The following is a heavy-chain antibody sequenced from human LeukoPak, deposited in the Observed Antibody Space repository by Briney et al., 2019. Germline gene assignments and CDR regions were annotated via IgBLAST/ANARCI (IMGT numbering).Heavy chain of an antibody. Sequence: GGSLRLSCAASGFTVSSNYMSWVRQAPGRGLEWVSLIYSAGSTYCADSVKGRFTISRDNSKNTLYLQMNSLRAEDTAVYYCARDGVRGYAFGPFVYWGQGTLVTVSS. CDR3: ARDGVRGYAFGPFVY. CDR1: GFTVSSNY. V-gene: IGHV3-53*01. CDR2: IYSAGST. D-gene: IGHD5-18*01. J-gene: IGHJ4*02.